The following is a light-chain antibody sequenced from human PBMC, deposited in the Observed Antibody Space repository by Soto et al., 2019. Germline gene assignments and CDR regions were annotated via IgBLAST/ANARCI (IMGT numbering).Light chain of an antibody. CDR3: KQDGHSPRT. CDR1: QSVADNY. V-gene: IGKV3-20*01. J-gene: IGKJ1*01. CDR2: AAS. Sequence: DIGLSASPDTLSFSTGDSATLSCNVSQSVADNYSAWYQQNPGQAPRLLIYAASRRAIGIPDTFSGSGSGTDFTLTITRLEAEDVALYYCKQDGHSPRTFGQGTKVDIK.